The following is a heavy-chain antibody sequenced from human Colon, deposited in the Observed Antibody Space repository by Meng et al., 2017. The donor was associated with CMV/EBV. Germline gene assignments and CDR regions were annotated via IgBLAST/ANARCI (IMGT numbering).Heavy chain of an antibody. D-gene: IGHD3-10*01. J-gene: IGHJ6*02. CDR2: IGSRITTI. CDR3: ARLSRGSGSYYHPDDYYGMDV. Sequence: GESLKISCAASGFTVSSSYVTWVRQAPGKGLEWVSYIGSRITTIYYADSVKGRFTISRDNAKNSLYLQMNSLRAEDTAVYFCARLSRGSGSYYHPDDYYGMDVWGQGTTVTVSS. CDR1: GFTVSSSY. V-gene: IGHV3-48*03.